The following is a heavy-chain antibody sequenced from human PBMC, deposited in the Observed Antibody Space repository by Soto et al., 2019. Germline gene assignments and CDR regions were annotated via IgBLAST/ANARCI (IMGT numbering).Heavy chain of an antibody. D-gene: IGHD3-22*01. CDR3: AGGGYPYYYYYYMDV. Sequence: SETLSLTCTVSGGSISSSSYYWGWIRQPPGKGLEWIGSIYYSGSTYYNPSLKSRVTISVDTSKNQFSLKLSSVTAADTAVYYCAGGGYPYYYYYYMDVWGKGTTVTVSS. J-gene: IGHJ6*03. CDR2: IYYSGST. V-gene: IGHV4-39*01. CDR1: GGSISSSSYY.